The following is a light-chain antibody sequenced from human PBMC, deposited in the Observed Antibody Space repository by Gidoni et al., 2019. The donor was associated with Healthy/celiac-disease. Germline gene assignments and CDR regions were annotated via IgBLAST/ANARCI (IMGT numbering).Light chain of an antibody. J-gene: IGKJ4*01. CDR2: DAS. CDR3: QQYDNLPPLT. Sequence: IRIAQSPSSLSASVGDRVTITCQPSQDISNYLNWYQQKPGKGPKLLIYDASNLGTGVPSRFSGSVSGTDFTFTIISLQPEDIATYYCQQYDNLPPLTFGGGTKVEIK. V-gene: IGKV1-33*01. CDR1: QDISNY.